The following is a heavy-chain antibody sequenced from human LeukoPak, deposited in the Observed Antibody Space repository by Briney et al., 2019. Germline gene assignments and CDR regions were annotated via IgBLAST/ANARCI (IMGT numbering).Heavy chain of an antibody. J-gene: IGHJ4*02. CDR2: IYDSVST. CDR1: GGSVSSSRFY. V-gene: IGHV4-39*01. D-gene: IGHD1-26*01. CDR3: ARSAGATRSDYYFDS. Sequence: SETLSLTCSVSGGSVSSSRFYWGWIRQSPGNGLEWIGAIYDSVSTYREPSLKSRVTISVDTSKNQLFLQLNSVTAADTAVYYCARSAGATRSDYYFDSWGQGTLVTVST.